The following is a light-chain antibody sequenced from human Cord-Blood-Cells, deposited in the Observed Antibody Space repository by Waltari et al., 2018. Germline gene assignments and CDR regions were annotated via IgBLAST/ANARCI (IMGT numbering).Light chain of an antibody. Sequence: QSVLMQPPSVSAAPGPRVTIPSTGSSSNIGAGHDVTWNHQLPGPAPKLLLYGNVNRPAGVPYRFSVSKSGTSASLAITGLQAEDEADYYFQSYDSSLSGCVFGGGTKLTVL. CDR2: GNV. V-gene: IGLV1-40*01. J-gene: IGLJ3*02. CDR1: SSNIGAGHD. CDR3: QSYDSSLSGCV.